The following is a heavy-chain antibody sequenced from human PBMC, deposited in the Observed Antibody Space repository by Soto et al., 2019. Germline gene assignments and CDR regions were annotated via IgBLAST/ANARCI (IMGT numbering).Heavy chain of an antibody. CDR3: ARGITMVRGVAYGMDV. V-gene: IGHV4-31*03. J-gene: IGHJ6*02. CDR1: GGSISSGGYY. CDR2: IYYSGRN. Sequence: QVQLQESGPGLVKPSQTLSLTCTVSGGSISSGGYYWSWIRQHPGKGLEGIGYIYYSGRNYYNPSLNSRVTISVDTSKNQFSLKLSSVTAADTAVYYCARGITMVRGVAYGMDVWGQGTTVTVSS. D-gene: IGHD3-10*01.